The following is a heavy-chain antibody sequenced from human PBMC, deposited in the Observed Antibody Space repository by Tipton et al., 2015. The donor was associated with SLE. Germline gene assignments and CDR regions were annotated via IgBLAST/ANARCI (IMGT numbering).Heavy chain of an antibody. V-gene: IGHV4-30-4*01. CDR1: GGSISGDYY. CDR3: AGIVGASPDY. CDR2: IHYSGST. Sequence: TLSLTCTVSGGSISGDYYWSWIRQSPGKGLEWIGYIHYSGSTYYNPSLESRLTTSVDTSKNQFSLKLSSVTAADTAVYYCAGIVGASPDYWGQGTLVTVSS. J-gene: IGHJ4*02. D-gene: IGHD1-26*01.